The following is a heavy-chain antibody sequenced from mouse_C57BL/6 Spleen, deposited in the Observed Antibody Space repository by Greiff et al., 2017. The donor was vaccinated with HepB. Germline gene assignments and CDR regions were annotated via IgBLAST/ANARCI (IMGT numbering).Heavy chain of an antibody. D-gene: IGHD1-1*01. J-gene: IGHJ2*01. CDR3: TRILGSSYHY. V-gene: IGHV1-15*01. CDR2: IDPETGGT. Sequence: QVQLQQSGAELVRPGASVTLSCKASGYTFTDYEMHWVKQTPVHGLEWIGAIDPETGGTAYNQKFKGKAILTADKSSSTAYMELRSLTSEDSAVYYCTRILGSSYHYWGQGTTLTVSS. CDR1: GYTFTDYE.